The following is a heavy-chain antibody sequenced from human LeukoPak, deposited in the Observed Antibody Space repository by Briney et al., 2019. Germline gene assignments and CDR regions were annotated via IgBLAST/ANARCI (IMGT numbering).Heavy chain of an antibody. V-gene: IGHV4-4*02. D-gene: IGHD2-2*01. CDR2: IYYSGST. CDR1: GGSISSSNW. J-gene: IGHJ6*04. Sequence: SETLSLTCAVSGGSISSSNWWSWVRQPPGKGLEWIGYIYYSGSTNYNPSLKSRVTISVDTSKNQFSLKLSSVTAADTAVYYCARDSLVVVPAASHYYYYGMDVWGKGTTVTVSS. CDR3: ARDSLVVVPAASHYYYYGMDV.